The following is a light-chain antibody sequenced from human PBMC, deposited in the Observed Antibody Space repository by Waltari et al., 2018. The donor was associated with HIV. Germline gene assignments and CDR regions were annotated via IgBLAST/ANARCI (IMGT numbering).Light chain of an antibody. J-gene: IGKJ2*01. CDR1: PSVSSNY. V-gene: IGKV3-20*01. CDR2: GAS. CDR3: QQYGGSPMYT. Sequence: EIVLTQSPGTLSLSPGERATLSCRASPSVSSNYLVWYQQKRGQAPRLLIYGASRRATGIPDRFSGSGSGTDFTLTISRLEPEDFAMYYCQQYGGSPMYTFGQGTKLEIK.